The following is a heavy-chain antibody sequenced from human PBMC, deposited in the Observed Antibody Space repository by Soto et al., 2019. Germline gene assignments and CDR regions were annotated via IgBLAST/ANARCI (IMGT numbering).Heavy chain of an antibody. D-gene: IGHD6-19*01. Sequence: VGSLRLSCGASGFTFSSYWMHWVRQAPGKGLVWVSRVNTDESRTSYADSVQGRFTISRDNAKNTLYLQMNSLRAEDTAVYHCARVLNGQWYFDYWGQGTLVTVSS. CDR2: VNTDESRT. J-gene: IGHJ4*02. V-gene: IGHV3-74*01. CDR1: GFTFSSYW. CDR3: ARVLNGQWYFDY.